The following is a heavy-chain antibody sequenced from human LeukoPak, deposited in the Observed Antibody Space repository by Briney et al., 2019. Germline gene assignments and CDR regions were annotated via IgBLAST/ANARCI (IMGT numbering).Heavy chain of an antibody. CDR2: INHSGST. CDR1: GGSFSGYY. D-gene: IGHD4-17*01. V-gene: IGHV4-34*01. J-gene: IGHJ5*02. Sequence: SETLSLTCAVYGGSFSGYYWSWVRQPPGKGLEWIGEINHSGSTNYNPSLKSRVTISVDTSKNQFSLKLSSVTAADTAVYYCARYDYGDYGWFDPWGQGTLVTVSS. CDR3: ARYDYGDYGWFDP.